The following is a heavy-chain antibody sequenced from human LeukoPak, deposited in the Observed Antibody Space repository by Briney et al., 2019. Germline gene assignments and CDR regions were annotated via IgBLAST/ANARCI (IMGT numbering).Heavy chain of an antibody. CDR1: GFTFTTYW. CDR3: AKAVIDYDSSGYYYFYFDY. Sequence: PGGSLRLSCAASGFTFTTYWMSWVRQAPGKGLEWVANIKQDGTEKYYVDSVKGRFTISRDNAKNSLYLQMNSLRAEDTALYYCAKAVIDYDSSGYYYFYFDYWGQGTLVTVSS. CDR2: IKQDGTEK. V-gene: IGHV3-7*03. D-gene: IGHD3-22*01. J-gene: IGHJ4*02.